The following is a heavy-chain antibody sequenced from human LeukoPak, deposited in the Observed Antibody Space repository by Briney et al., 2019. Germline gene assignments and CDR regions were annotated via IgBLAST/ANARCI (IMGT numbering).Heavy chain of an antibody. CDR3: AKRQYSSSPPYYYGMDV. V-gene: IGHV3-23*01. Sequence: GGSLRLSCAASGFTFSSYTMSWVRQAPGKGLEWVSAISGSGGSTYYADSVKGRFTISRDNSENTLYLQMNSLRAEDTAVYYCAKRQYSSSPPYYYGMDVWGQGTTVTVSS. D-gene: IGHD6-13*01. CDR1: GFTFSSYT. CDR2: ISGSGGST. J-gene: IGHJ6*02.